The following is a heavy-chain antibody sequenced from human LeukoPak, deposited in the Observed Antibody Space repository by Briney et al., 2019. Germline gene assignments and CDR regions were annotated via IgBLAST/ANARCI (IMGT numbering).Heavy chain of an antibody. CDR3: ARGGTPDYGFDI. J-gene: IGHJ4*02. V-gene: IGHV1-69*05. D-gene: IGHD3-10*01. Sequence: GASVKVSCKASGGTFSSYAISWVRQAPGQGLEWMGGIIPIFGTANYAQKFQGRVTITTDESTSTAYMELSSLRSEDTAVYYCARGGTPDYGFDIWGQGTLVTVSS. CDR1: GGTFSSYA. CDR2: IIPIFGTA.